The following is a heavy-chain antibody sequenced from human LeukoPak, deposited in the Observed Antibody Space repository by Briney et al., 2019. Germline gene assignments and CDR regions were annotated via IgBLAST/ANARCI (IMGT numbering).Heavy chain of an antibody. J-gene: IGHJ4*02. Sequence: GGSLRLSCAASGFTVSSNYMSWVRQAPGKGLEWVSAISGSGGSTYYADSVKGRFTISRDNSKNTLYLQMNSLRAEDTAVYYCAKTPLSGYYDGYFDYWGQGTLVTVSS. D-gene: IGHD3-22*01. CDR3: AKTPLSGYYDGYFDY. CDR2: ISGSGGST. CDR1: GFTVSSNY. V-gene: IGHV3-23*01.